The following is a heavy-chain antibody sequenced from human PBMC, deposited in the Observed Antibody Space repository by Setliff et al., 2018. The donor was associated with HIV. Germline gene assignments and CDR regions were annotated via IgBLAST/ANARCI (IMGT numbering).Heavy chain of an antibody. D-gene: IGHD1-26*01. CDR1: GGSISSHY. CDR2: IYYSGTT. CDR3: ARGGVGRALTAWVDS. Sequence: SETLSLTCTVSGGSISSHYWSWIRQPPGKGLEWIGYIYYSGTTYYKSSLKSRVTISAERSTNQFSLRLTSVTAADTAVYFCARGGVGRALTAWVDSWGQGTLVTVSS. J-gene: IGHJ4*02. V-gene: IGHV4-59*11.